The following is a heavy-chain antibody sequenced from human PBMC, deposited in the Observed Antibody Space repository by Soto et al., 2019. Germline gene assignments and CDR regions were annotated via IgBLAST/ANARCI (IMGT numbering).Heavy chain of an antibody. CDR3: ARNREPSSNCSRGFDP. CDR2: ISGSGSHV. Sequence: GGSLRLSCAGSGFTLSIYSVSWVRQAPGKALEWVSTISGSGSHVFYADSVKGRFSISRDNVKSSLYLQMNSLRAEDTAVYYCARNREPSSNCSRGFDPWGQGTLVTSSS. CDR1: GFTLSIYS. D-gene: IGHD2-2*01. J-gene: IGHJ5*02. V-gene: IGHV3-21*01.